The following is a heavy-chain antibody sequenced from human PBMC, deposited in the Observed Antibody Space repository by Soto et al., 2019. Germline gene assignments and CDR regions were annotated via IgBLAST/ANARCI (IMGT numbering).Heavy chain of an antibody. CDR3: ARDPIVVVVAAPRYFDY. Sequence: QVQLVESGGGVVQPGRSLRLSCAASGFTFSSYAMHWVRQAPGKGLEWVAVISYDGSNKYYADSVKGRFTISRDNSKNTLYLQMNSLRAEDTAVYYCARDPIVVVVAAPRYFDYLGQGTLVTVSS. CDR2: ISYDGSNK. D-gene: IGHD2-15*01. CDR1: GFTFSSYA. J-gene: IGHJ4*02. V-gene: IGHV3-30-3*01.